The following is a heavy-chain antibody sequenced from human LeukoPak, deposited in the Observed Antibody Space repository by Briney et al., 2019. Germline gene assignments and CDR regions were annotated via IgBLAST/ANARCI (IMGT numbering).Heavy chain of an antibody. V-gene: IGHV3-53*01. CDR3: ARRAGVYSHPYDY. Sequence: GGSLRLSCAASGFTVSSNCMSWVRQAPGKGLEWVSLIYSGGSTYYADSMKGRFTISRDNSKNTLYLQMNSLRAEDTAVYYCARRAGVYSHPYDYWGQGTLVTVSS. D-gene: IGHD4-23*01. J-gene: IGHJ4*02. CDR2: IYSGGST. CDR1: GFTVSSNC.